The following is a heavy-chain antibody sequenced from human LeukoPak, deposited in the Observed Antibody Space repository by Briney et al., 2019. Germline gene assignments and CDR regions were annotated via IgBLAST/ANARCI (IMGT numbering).Heavy chain of an antibody. D-gene: IGHD3-22*01. Sequence: SETLSLTCTVSGGSISAGYYWTWIRQLPGKGLEWIGSIYHSGSTSYNPTLQSRLTISVDTFENQFSLRLSSVTAADTAIYYCARYYDSRAYNMGNRYHNGLDAWGQGTTVTVSS. CDR2: IYHSGST. CDR1: GGSISAGYY. V-gene: IGHV4-31*03. J-gene: IGHJ6*02. CDR3: ARYYDSRAYNMGNRYHNGLDA.